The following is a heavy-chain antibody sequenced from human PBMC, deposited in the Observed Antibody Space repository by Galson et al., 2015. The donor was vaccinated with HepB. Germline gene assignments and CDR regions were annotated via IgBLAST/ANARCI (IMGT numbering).Heavy chain of an antibody. CDR3: ARDQTNWGYYYYGLDV. Sequence: SLRLSCAASGFNVSMNYMTWVRQAPGKGLEWVSVIYRGGSAYYADSVKGRFTISSDISNNTLYLQMNSLRAEDTAIYYCARDQTNWGYYYYGLDVWGRGTTVTAAS. CDR1: GFNVSMNY. V-gene: IGHV3-66*02. J-gene: IGHJ6*02. D-gene: IGHD7-27*01. CDR2: IYRGGSA.